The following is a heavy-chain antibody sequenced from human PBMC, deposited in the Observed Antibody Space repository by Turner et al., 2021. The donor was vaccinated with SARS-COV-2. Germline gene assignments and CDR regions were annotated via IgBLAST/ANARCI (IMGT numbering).Heavy chain of an antibody. D-gene: IGHD5-18*01. Sequence: QVQLQQWGAGLLKPSVTLSLTCAVYGGSFSVYYWSWIRQPPGKGLEWIGEINHSGSTNYNPSLKSRVTISVDTSKNQFSLKLSSVTAADTAVYYCARLGLGDSQFDYWGQGTLVTVSS. CDR1: GGSFSVYY. V-gene: IGHV4-34*01. CDR2: INHSGST. CDR3: ARLGLGDSQFDY. J-gene: IGHJ4*02.